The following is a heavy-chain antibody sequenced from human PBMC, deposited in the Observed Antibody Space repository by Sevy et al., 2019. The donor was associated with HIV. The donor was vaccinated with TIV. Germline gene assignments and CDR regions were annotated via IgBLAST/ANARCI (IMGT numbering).Heavy chain of an antibody. Sequence: GGSLRLSCTASGFNFSNVWMSWVRQAPGKGLEWVGLIKTNTDGGTPDYATPVKGRFSISRDDSKNSLYLLMNSLKTEDTAVYYCTTAGSLLQHWGQGSLVTVSS. CDR1: GFNFSNVW. CDR2: IKTNTDGGTP. CDR3: TTAGSLLQH. D-gene: IGHD3-10*01. V-gene: IGHV3-15*01. J-gene: IGHJ1*01.